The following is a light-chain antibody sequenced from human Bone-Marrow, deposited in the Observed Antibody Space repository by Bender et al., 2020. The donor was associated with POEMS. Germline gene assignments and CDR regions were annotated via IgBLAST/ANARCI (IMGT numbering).Light chain of an antibody. Sequence: SYVLTQPPSVSVAPGETARITCGGSNIGTMSGHWHQQKPGQAPLVDVYHDVNRPSGIPERFSGSNSGSTATLSISRVEAGDEADYYCQGCDGSNGNWVFGGGTKLTVL. CDR2: HDV. J-gene: IGLJ3*02. V-gene: IGLV3-21*02. CDR3: QGCDGSNGNWV. CDR1: NIGTMS.